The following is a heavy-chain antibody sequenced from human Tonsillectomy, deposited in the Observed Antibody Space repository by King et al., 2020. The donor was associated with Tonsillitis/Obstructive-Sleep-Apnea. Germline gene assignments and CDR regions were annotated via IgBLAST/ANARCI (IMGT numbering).Heavy chain of an antibody. V-gene: IGHV1-24*01. CDR3: AAALGPTTVVTNYYHYYLDV. J-gene: IGHJ6*03. D-gene: IGHD4-23*01. CDR2: FDPEDGET. CDR1: EYTLTELS. Sequence: QLVQSGAEMKKPGASVKVSCKVSEYTLTELSMHWVRQAPGKGLEWMGVFDPEDGETIYAQKFQGRVTMTEDTSADTAYIELSSLRSEDTAIYYCAAALGPTTVVTNYYHYYLDVWGKGTTVTVSS.